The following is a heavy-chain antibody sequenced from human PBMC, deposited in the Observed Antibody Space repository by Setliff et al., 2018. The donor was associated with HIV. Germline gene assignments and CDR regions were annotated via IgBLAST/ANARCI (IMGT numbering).Heavy chain of an antibody. D-gene: IGHD5-12*01. CDR2: INCASGRT. J-gene: IGHJ3*02. CDR3: ARGGYSGEFLDAFDI. Sequence: ASVKVSCKASGYIFSTHYIHWVRQAPGQGLEWMGIINCASGRTVYTEKIKGRLAMARDMSRTTVYMELTSLRTEDTAVYYCARGGYSGEFLDAFDIWGQGTLVNVSS. CDR1: GYIFSTHY. V-gene: IGHV1-46*01.